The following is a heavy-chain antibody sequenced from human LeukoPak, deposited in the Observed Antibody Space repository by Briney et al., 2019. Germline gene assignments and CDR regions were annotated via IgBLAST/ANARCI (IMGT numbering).Heavy chain of an antibody. J-gene: IGHJ4*02. CDR3: ARDVYFDY. Sequence: ASVKVSCKASGYTFINYGVGWVRQAPGQGLEWMGWISANNGNTNYAQKFEGRVTMSTDTSTTTVYMELRSLRSDDTAMYYCARDVYFDYWGQGTLVTVSS. CDR1: GYTFINYG. CDR2: ISANNGNT. V-gene: IGHV1-18*01.